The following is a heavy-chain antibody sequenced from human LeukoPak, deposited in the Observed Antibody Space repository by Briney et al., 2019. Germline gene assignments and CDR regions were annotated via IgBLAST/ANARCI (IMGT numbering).Heavy chain of an antibody. D-gene: IGHD4-17*01. J-gene: IGHJ3*02. CDR2: IIPIFGTA. CDR1: GGTFSSYA. CDR3: ARVLNGDYGSHAFDI. Sequence: GSSVKVSCKASGGTFSSYAISWVRQAPGQGLEWIGGIIPIFGTANYAQKFQGRVTITADESTSTAYMELSSLRSEDTAVYYCARVLNGDYGSHAFDIWGQGTMVTVSS. V-gene: IGHV1-69*01.